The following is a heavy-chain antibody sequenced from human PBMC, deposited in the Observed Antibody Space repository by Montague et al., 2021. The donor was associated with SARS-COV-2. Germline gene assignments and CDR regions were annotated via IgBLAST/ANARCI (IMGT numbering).Heavy chain of an antibody. CDR3: ARDLSYYGMDV. J-gene: IGHJ6*02. V-gene: IGHV3-30-3*01. D-gene: IGHD2/OR15-2a*01. Sequence: SLRLSCAASGFTFSSYAMHWVRQAPGKGLEWVAVISYDGSNKYYADSVKGRFTISRDNSKNTLYLRMNSLRAEDTAVYYYARDLSYYGMDVWGQGTTVTVSS. CDR1: GFTFSSYA. CDR2: ISYDGSNK.